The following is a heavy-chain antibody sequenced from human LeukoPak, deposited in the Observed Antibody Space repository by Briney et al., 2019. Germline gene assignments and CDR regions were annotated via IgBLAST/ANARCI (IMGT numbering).Heavy chain of an antibody. CDR3: ARAGYSSSWSLGAFDI. D-gene: IGHD6-13*01. CDR1: GGPTSSYY. J-gene: IGHJ3*02. Sequence: PSETLSLTCTVSGGPTSSYYWSWIRQPPGKGLEWIGYIYYSGSTNYNPSLKSRVTISVDTSKNQFSLKLSSVTAADTAVYYCARAGYSSSWSLGAFDIWGQGTMVTVSS. V-gene: IGHV4-59*08. CDR2: IYYSGST.